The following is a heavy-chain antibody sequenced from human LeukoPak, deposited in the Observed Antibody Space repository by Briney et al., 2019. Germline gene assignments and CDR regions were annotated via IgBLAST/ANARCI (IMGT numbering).Heavy chain of an antibody. J-gene: IGHJ4*02. Sequence: ASVKVSCKASGGTFISYAISWVRQAPGQGLEWMGGIIPIFGTANYAQKFQGRVTITADESTSTAYMELSSLRSEDTAVYYCARLAVAGLNPIDYWGQGTLVTVSS. CDR3: ARLAVAGLNPIDY. CDR2: IIPIFGTA. CDR1: GGTFISYA. V-gene: IGHV1-69*13. D-gene: IGHD6-19*01.